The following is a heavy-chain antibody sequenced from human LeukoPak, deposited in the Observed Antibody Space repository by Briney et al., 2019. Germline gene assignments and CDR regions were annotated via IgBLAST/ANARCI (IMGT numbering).Heavy chain of an antibody. V-gene: IGHV4-34*01. D-gene: IGHD1-26*01. CDR2: INHSGST. Sequence: SETLSLTCAVYGGSFSGYYWSWIRQPPGKGLEWIGEINHSGSTNYNPSLKSRVTISVDTSKNQFSLKLSSVTAAVTAVYYCARARGSYWLDYWGQGTLVTVSS. CDR1: GGSFSGYY. CDR3: ARARGSYWLDY. J-gene: IGHJ4*02.